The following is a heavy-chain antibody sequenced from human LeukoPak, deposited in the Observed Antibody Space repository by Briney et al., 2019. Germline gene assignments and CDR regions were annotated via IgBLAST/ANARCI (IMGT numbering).Heavy chain of an antibody. D-gene: IGHD6-6*01. Sequence: SETLSLTCTVSGGSISSGDYYWRWIRQPPGKGLEWIGYIYYSGSTYYNPSLKGRVTISVDTSKNQFSLKLSSVTAADTAVYYCARVDSSSPYNWFDPWGQGTLVTVSS. CDR3: ARVDSSSPYNWFDP. CDR2: IYYSGST. V-gene: IGHV4-30-4*08. CDR1: GGSISSGDYY. J-gene: IGHJ5*02.